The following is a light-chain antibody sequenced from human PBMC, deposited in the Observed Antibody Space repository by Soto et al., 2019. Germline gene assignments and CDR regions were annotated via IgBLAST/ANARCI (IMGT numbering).Light chain of an antibody. CDR1: QNINNY. V-gene: IGKV1-33*01. CDR3: QQYENLPT. J-gene: IGKJ5*01. Sequence: DIQMTQSPSSLSASVGDRVTITCQASQNINNYLNWYQQKPGRAPKLLIYDASNLEAGVPSRFRGSGSGKDFTFTIRRLQPEDIATYYCQQYENLPTFGQGTRLDIK. CDR2: DAS.